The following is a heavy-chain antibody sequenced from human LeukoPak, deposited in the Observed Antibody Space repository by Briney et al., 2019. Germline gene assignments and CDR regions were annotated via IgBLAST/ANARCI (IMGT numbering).Heavy chain of an antibody. Sequence: PSETLSLTCTVSGGSISSGDYYWSWIRQPPGKGLEWIGYIYYSGSTYYNPSLKSRVTISVDTSKSQFSLKLSSVTAADTAVYYCARGIYSSNLSDWGQGTLVTVSS. CDR1: GGSISSGDYY. CDR3: ARGIYSSNLSD. CDR2: IYYSGST. V-gene: IGHV4-30-4*01. D-gene: IGHD6-13*01. J-gene: IGHJ4*02.